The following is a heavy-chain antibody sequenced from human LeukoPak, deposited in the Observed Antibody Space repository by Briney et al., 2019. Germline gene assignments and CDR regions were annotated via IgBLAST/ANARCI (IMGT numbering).Heavy chain of an antibody. CDR2: IIPIFGTA. Sequence: ASVKVSCKASGGTFSSYAISWVRQAPGQGPEWMGGIIPIFGTANYAQKFQGRVTITTDESTSTAYMGLSSLRSEDTAVYYCASGPLIAVAGTSYFDYWGQGTLVTVSS. D-gene: IGHD6-19*01. J-gene: IGHJ4*02. CDR1: GGTFSSYA. V-gene: IGHV1-69*05. CDR3: ASGPLIAVAGTSYFDY.